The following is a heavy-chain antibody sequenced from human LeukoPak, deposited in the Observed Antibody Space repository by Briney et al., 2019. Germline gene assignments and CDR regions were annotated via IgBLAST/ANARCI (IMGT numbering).Heavy chain of an antibody. Sequence: GESLKISCKGTGYSFTSYWIGWVRPMPGKGLEWMGIIYPGDSDTRYSPSLQGHVTISDDRSINTAYLQWSSLKASDSTMYYCARLEVSGYYYLDVWGIGTTVTVSS. V-gene: IGHV5-51*01. D-gene: IGHD6-6*01. CDR1: GYSFTSYW. CDR3: ARLEVSGYYYLDV. J-gene: IGHJ6*03. CDR2: IYPGDSDT.